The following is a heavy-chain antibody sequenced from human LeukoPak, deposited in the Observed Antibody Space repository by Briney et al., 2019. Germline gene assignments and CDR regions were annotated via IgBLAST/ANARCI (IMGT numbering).Heavy chain of an antibody. D-gene: IGHD3-10*02. CDR1: GFTFSSYG. CDR2: ISSSSSYI. J-gene: IGHJ6*04. CDR3: AELGITMIGGV. V-gene: IGHV3-21*01. Sequence: GGSLRLSCAASGFTFSSYGMNWVRQTPGKGLEWISSISSSSSYIYYADSVKGRFTISRDNAKGSLYLQMNSLRAEDTAVYYCAELGITMIGGVWGKGTTVTISS.